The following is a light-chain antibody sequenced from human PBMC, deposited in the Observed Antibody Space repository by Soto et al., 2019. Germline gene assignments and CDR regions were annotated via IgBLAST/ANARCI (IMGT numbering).Light chain of an antibody. V-gene: IGKV3-20*01. CDR1: QSFDTNY. CDR3: QQYGSWT. Sequence: VLTQYKGTLSLSPGERATLSCRASQSFDTNYLARYQQRPGQAPRLLIYGASTRAAGIPDRCSGSGSGTDYTLTISRLEPEDCAVYYCQQYGSWTFGQGTKVDI. CDR2: GAS. J-gene: IGKJ1*01.